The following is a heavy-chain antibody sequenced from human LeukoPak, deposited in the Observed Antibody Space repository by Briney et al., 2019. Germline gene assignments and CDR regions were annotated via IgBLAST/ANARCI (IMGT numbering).Heavy chain of an antibody. Sequence: GGSLRLSCAASGFTFSDYYMSWIRQAPGKGLEWVSYISSSGSTIYYADSVKGRFTISRDNAKSSLYLQMNSPRAEDTAVYYCARVTDSSAFDYWGQGTLVTVSS. J-gene: IGHJ4*02. V-gene: IGHV3-11*04. CDR3: ARVTDSSAFDY. D-gene: IGHD3-22*01. CDR2: ISSSGSTI. CDR1: GFTFSDYY.